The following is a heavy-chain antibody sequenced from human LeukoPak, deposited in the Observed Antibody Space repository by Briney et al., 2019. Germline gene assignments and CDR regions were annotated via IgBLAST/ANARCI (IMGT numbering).Heavy chain of an antibody. Sequence: PGGSLRLSCAASGFIFSDYYMSWIRQALGKGLEWVPYISSSGSTIYYADSVKGRFTISRDNAKNSLYLQMNSLRAEDTAVYYCASRYCSGGSCYFDYWGQGTLVTVSS. D-gene: IGHD2-15*01. CDR3: ASRYCSGGSCYFDY. V-gene: IGHV3-11*01. CDR1: GFIFSDYY. J-gene: IGHJ4*02. CDR2: ISSSGSTI.